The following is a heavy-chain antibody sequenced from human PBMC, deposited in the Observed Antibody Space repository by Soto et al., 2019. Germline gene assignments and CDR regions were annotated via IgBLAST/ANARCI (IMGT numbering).Heavy chain of an antibody. D-gene: IGHD6-6*01. CDR1: GFTFCSYA. Sequence: GGSLRLSCAASGFTFCSYAMSWVRPAPGEGLEWVSAISGSGGSTYYADSVKGRFTISRDNSKNTLYLQMNSLRAEDTAVYYCAKDWGEIAARRLPFDYWGQGTLVTVSS. V-gene: IGHV3-23*01. CDR3: AKDWGEIAARRLPFDY. J-gene: IGHJ4*02. CDR2: ISGSGGST.